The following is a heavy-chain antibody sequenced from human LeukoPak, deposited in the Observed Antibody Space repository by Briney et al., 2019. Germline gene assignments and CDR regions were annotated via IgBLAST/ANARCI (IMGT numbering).Heavy chain of an antibody. Sequence: GGSERLSCAPCGYILRIFEVKGVPGARGRARVGVSHINSDGSSTNYADSVKGRFTITRDNAKNTLYLQMNSLRAEDTAVYYCASSWGGGSYYGFDYWGQGTLVTVS. D-gene: IGHD1-26*01. CDR1: GYILRIFE. CDR2: INSDGSST. CDR3: ASSWGGGSYYGFDY. V-gene: IGHV3-74*01. J-gene: IGHJ4*02.